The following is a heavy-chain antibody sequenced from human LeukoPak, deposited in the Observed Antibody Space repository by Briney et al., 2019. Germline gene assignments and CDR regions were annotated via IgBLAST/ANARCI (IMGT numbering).Heavy chain of an antibody. J-gene: IGHJ6*02. Sequence: ASVKVSCKASGYTFTSYSMHWVRQAPGQRLEWMGWINAGNGNTKFSQKFQGGVTITRDTSASTAYMELSSLRSEDTAVYYCARFLGGSYGMDVWGQGTAVTVSS. D-gene: IGHD1-26*01. CDR2: INAGNGNT. V-gene: IGHV1-3*01. CDR1: GYTFTSYS. CDR3: ARFLGGSYGMDV.